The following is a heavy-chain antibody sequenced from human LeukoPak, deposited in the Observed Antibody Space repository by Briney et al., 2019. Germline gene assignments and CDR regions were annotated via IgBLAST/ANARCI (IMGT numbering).Heavy chain of an antibody. V-gene: IGHV4-4*09. Sequence: SETLSLTCAVSGGSISPYYWSWIRQAPGKGLEWIGYIYTSGTSNQNPSLKRRVTMSIDTSKNQYSLRVSSVTAADTVVYYCARLSAAVHLGAFDFWGQGTMVTVSS. J-gene: IGHJ3*01. CDR1: GGSISPYY. D-gene: IGHD3-3*01. CDR3: ARLSAAVHLGAFDF. CDR2: IYTSGTS.